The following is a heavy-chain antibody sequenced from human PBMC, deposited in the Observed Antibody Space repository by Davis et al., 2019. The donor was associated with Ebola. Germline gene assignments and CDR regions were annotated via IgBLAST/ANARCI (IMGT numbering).Heavy chain of an antibody. CDR2: MNHGGVT. CDR1: GGSFSGCC. CDR3: ARAMGYYYDSSGYYSGRYFDY. D-gene: IGHD3-22*01. J-gene: IGHJ4*02. V-gene: IGHV4-34*01. Sequence: SETLSLTCGVYGGSFSGCCWRWVRQSPGKGLEWIGEMNHGGVTNYNPSLKSRVTISVDTSKNQFSLKLSSVTAADTAVYYCARAMGYYYDSSGYYSGRYFDYWGQGTLVTVSS.